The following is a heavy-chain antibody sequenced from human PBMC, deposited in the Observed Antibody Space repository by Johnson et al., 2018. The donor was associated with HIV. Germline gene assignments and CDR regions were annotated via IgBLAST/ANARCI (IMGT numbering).Heavy chain of an antibody. D-gene: IGHD6-19*01. Sequence: EVQLVESGGGVVQPGRSLRLSCAASGFTFSDYYMSWVRQAPGKGLEWVSRIYSDGTSTTYADSVKGRFTISKANAKNTLYLQMNSLRAEDTAVYYCARKHWLAKISSGAFDIWGQGTMVTVSS. CDR1: GFTFSDYY. CDR3: ARKHWLAKISSGAFDI. J-gene: IGHJ3*02. V-gene: IGHV3-74*02. CDR2: IYSDGTST.